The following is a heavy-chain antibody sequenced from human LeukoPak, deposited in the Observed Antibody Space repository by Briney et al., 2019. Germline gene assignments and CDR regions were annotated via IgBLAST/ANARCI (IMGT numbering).Heavy chain of an antibody. CDR1: GYTFTSYG. Sequence: ASVKASCKASGYTFTSYGISWVRQAPRQGLEWMGWISAYNGNTNYAQKLQGRVTMTTDTSTSTAYMELRSLRSDDTAVYYCARGDSSGWYSYYYYGMDVWGQGTTVTVSS. J-gene: IGHJ6*02. CDR3: ARGDSSGWYSYYYYGMDV. V-gene: IGHV1-18*01. CDR2: ISAYNGNT. D-gene: IGHD6-19*01.